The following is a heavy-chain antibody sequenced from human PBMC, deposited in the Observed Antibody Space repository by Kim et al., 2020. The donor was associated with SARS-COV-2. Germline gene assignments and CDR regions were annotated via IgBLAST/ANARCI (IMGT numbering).Heavy chain of an antibody. Sequence: VGSLRLSCAASGFTFDDYAIQWVRQVPGKGLEWVSLISRDGGEIKYADSVKGRFTISRDNSKKSVYLQMNSLRSEDTALYYCVRGQQWLIKNWGQGTQVTVSS. CDR2: ISRDGGEI. D-gene: IGHD6-19*01. V-gene: IGHV3-43*02. J-gene: IGHJ4*02. CDR1: GFTFDDYA. CDR3: VRGQQWLIKN.